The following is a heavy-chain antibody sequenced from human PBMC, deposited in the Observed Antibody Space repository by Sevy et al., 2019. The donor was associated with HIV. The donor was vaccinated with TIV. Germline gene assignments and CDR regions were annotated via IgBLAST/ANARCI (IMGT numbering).Heavy chain of an antibody. J-gene: IGHJ4*02. Sequence: GVSLRLSCAASGFTFSKYSMSWVRQPPGKGLEWVSTLSFGCGEINYADSVKGRFTISRDNSKSSVYLQMNNLRPEDTAVYYCASGGCTKPHDYWGQGTLVTVSS. CDR3: ASGGCTKPHDY. V-gene: IGHV3-23*01. CDR2: LSFGCGEI. CDR1: GFTFSKYS. D-gene: IGHD2-8*01.